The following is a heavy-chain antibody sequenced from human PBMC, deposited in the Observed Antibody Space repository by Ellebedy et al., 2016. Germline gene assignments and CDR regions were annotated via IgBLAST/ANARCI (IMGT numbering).Heavy chain of an antibody. CDR1: GFTFRNFF. D-gene: IGHD4-17*01. CDR2: ISGGGDTT. V-gene: IGHV3-23*01. CDR3: RQGHYADL. J-gene: IGHJ4*02. Sequence: GESLKISXVASGFTFRNFFMSWVRQAPGGGLEWVSTISGGGDTTFSADSVKGRFTISRDNSRNSVYLRMNNLRVEDTAVYYCRQGHYADLWGQGTLVTVSS.